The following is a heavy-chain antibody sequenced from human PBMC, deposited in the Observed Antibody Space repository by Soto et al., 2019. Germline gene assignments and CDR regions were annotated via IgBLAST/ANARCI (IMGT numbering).Heavy chain of an antibody. CDR1: GYTFTSYG. CDR2: ISAYNGNT. Sequence: QVQLVQSGAEVKKPGASVKVSCKASGYTFTSYGISWVRQAPGQGLEWMGWISAYNGNTNYAQKLQGRVTMTTDTSTSTAYMELRSLRSDDTAVYYCARDPELLSGYYPSYCMDVCGQGTTVTVSS. J-gene: IGHJ6*02. D-gene: IGHD3-22*01. CDR3: ARDPELLSGYYPSYCMDV. V-gene: IGHV1-18*04.